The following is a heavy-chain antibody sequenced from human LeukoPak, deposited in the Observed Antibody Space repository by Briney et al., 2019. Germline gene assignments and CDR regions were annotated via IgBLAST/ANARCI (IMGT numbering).Heavy chain of an antibody. J-gene: IGHJ6*02. CDR2: IRSKSDSYTT. CDR3: TRLDYGDLYYNGMDV. V-gene: IGHV3-73*01. Sequence: GGSLRLSCAASGFTFSGSAMHWVRQASGKGLEWVGHIRSKSDSYTTANAASVKGRFTISRDDSKNTAYLQMNSLKTEDTAVYYCTRLDYGDLYYNGMDVWGQGTTVTVSS. D-gene: IGHD4-17*01. CDR1: GFTFSGSA.